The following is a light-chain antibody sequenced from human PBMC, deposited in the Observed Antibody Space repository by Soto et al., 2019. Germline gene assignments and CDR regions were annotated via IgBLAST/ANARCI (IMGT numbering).Light chain of an antibody. CDR3: SSYTSSNTLV. CDR1: SEDVGGYNY. CDR2: EVS. J-gene: IGLJ1*01. V-gene: IGLV2-14*01. Sequence: QAVLTQPASVTGSPGQSITISCSGTSEDVGGYNYVSWYQHHPAKGPKLMIYEVSNRPSGLSDRFSGSKSGNTASLTISGLQAEDEADYYCSSYTSSNTLVFGSGTKVTVL.